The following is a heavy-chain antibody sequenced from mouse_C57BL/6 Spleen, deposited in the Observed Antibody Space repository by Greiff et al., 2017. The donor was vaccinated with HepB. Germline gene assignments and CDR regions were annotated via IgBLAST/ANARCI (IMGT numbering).Heavy chain of an antibody. CDR3: ARTTAQATKDFDY. D-gene: IGHD3-2*02. CDR1: GYSITSGYY. CDR2: ISYDGSN. V-gene: IGHV3-6*01. J-gene: IGHJ2*01. Sequence: EVKLQESGPGLVKPSQSLSLTCSVTGYSITSGYYWNWIRQFPGNKLEWMGYISYDGSNNYNPSLKNRISITRDTSKNQFFLKLNSVTTEDTATYYCARTTAQATKDFDYWGQGTTLTVSS.